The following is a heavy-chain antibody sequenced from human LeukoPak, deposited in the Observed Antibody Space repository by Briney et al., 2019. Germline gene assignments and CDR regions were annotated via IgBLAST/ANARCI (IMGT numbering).Heavy chain of an antibody. CDR1: GGPISSYY. CDR3: ASSRGYSYGRYGY. CDR2: IYYSGST. Sequence: SETLSLTCTVSGGPISSYYWSWIRQPPGKGLEWIGYIYYSGSTNYNPSLKSRVTISVDTSKNQFSLKLSSVTAADTAVYYCASSRGYSYGRYGYWGQGTLVTVSS. V-gene: IGHV4-59*01. D-gene: IGHD5-18*01. J-gene: IGHJ4*02.